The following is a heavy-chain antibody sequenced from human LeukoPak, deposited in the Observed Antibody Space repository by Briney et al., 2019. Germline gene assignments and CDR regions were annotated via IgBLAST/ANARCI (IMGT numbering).Heavy chain of an antibody. CDR1: GFTFSTYD. J-gene: IGHJ4*02. D-gene: IGHD3-10*01. V-gene: IGHV3-48*01. CDR2: ISSSSSSI. CDR3: ARANYGSGYVFDY. Sequence: GGSLRLSCAASGFTFSTYDMNWVRQAPGKGLEWVSYISSSSSSIYYADSVKGRFTISRDNAKKSLYLQMNRLRAEDTAVYYCARANYGSGYVFDYWGQGTLVTVSS.